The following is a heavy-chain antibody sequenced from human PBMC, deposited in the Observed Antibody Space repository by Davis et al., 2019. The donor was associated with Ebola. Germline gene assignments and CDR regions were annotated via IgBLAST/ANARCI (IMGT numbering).Heavy chain of an antibody. CDR2: IYTSGST. V-gene: IGHV4-4*07. J-gene: IGHJ4*02. Sequence: PSETPSLTCTVSGGSISSYYWSWIRQPAGKGLEWIGRIYTSGSTNHNPSLKSRVTMSVDTSKNQFSLKLSSVTAADTAVYYCARGLGDYYGSGSYLLFDYWGQGTLVTVSS. CDR3: ARGLGDYYGSGSYLLFDY. CDR1: GGSISSYY. D-gene: IGHD3-10*01.